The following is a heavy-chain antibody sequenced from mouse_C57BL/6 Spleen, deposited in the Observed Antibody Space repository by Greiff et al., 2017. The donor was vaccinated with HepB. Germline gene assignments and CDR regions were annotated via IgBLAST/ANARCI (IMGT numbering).Heavy chain of an antibody. J-gene: IGHJ4*01. V-gene: IGHV1-59*01. CDR3: ARRYLFYGNSYYAMDY. CDR2: IDPSDSYT. Sequence: QVQLQQSGAELVRPGTSVKLSCKASGYTFTSYWMHWVKQRPGQGLEWIGVIDPSDSYTNYNQKFKGKATLTVDTSSSTAYMQLSSLTSEDSAVYYCARRYLFYGNSYYAMDYWGQGTSVTVSS. CDR1: GYTFTSYW. D-gene: IGHD2-1*01.